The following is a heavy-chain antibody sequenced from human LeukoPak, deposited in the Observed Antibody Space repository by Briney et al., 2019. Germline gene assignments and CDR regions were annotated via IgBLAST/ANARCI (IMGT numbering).Heavy chain of an antibody. CDR1: GFTFSISS. V-gene: IGHV3-21*01. J-gene: IGHJ4*02. CDR3: ARDRGYFDN. Sequence: GGSLRLSCAASGFTFSISSMNWVRQAPGKGLEWLSSITSSSNYIYHADSVKGRFTISRDNVQNSLYLQMNSLRAEDTAMYYCARDRGYFDNWGQGTLVTVSS. CDR2: ITSSSNYI.